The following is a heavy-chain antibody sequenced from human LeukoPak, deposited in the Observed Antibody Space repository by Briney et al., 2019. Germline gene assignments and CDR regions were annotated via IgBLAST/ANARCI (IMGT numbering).Heavy chain of an antibody. CDR3: ARGFDGANAFDL. CDR2: IYYSGST. Sequence: SETLSLTCTVSGGSISSSSYYWGWIRQPPGKGLEWIGSIYYSGSTYYNPSLKSRVTISVDTSKNQFSLKLSSVTAADTAVYYCARGFDGANAFDLWGQGTLVTVSS. J-gene: IGHJ3*01. V-gene: IGHV4-39*01. CDR1: GGSISSSSYY.